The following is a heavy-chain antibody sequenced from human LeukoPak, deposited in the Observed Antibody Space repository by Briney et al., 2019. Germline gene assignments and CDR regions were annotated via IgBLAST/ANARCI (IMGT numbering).Heavy chain of an antibody. CDR3: AKDLNPLSITMIVVGYMDV. CDR1: GFTVSNNY. V-gene: IGHV3-53*01. J-gene: IGHJ6*03. D-gene: IGHD3-22*01. CDR2: IYSGGNT. Sequence: GGSLRLSCAASGFTVSNNYMSWVRQAPGKGLEWVSVIYSGGNTYYADSVKGRFTISRDNSKNTLYLQMNSLRAEDTAVYYCAKDLNPLSITMIVVGYMDVWGKGTTVTVSS.